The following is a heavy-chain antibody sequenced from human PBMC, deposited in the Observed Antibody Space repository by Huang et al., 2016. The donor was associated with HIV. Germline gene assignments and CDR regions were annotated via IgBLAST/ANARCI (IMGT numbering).Heavy chain of an antibody. D-gene: IGHD3-22*01. CDR3: ARRLDNYYNSHYCFGY. Sequence: QVRLQESGPGLVKPSETLSLTCTVSGVSISSRNYYWCWIRLSPGKGLQWIGSFHYSWRTYYNPSLKSRVIISADTSRNQFSLNMYFVTAADTAVYFCARRLDNYYNSHYCFGYWGRGTLVSVSS. CDR2: FHYSWRT. CDR1: GVSISSRNYY. J-gene: IGHJ4*02. V-gene: IGHV4-39*01.